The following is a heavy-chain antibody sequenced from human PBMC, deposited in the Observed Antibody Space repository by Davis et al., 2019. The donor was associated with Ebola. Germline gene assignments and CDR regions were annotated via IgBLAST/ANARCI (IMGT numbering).Heavy chain of an antibody. J-gene: IGHJ3*02. CDR1: GFTFSGSA. CDR3: TRPYCSGGSCYSFDI. CDR2: IRSKANSYAT. V-gene: IGHV3-73*01. D-gene: IGHD2-15*01. Sequence: GESLKISCAASGFTFSGSAMHWVRQASGKGLEWVGRIRSKANSYATAYAASVKGRFTISRDDSKNTAYLQMNSLKTEDTAVYYCTRPYCSGGSCYSFDIWGQGTMVTVSS.